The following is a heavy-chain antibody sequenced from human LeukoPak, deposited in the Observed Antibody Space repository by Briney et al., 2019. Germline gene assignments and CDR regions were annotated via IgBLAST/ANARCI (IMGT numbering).Heavy chain of an antibody. CDR2: INPNSGGT. CDR3: ARVDEWELLLPFDY. J-gene: IGHJ4*02. Sequence: ASVKVSCKASGYTFTGYYMNWVRQAPGQGLEWMGWINPNSGGTNYAQKFQGRVTMTRDTSISTAYMELSRLRSDDTAVYYCARVDEWELLLPFDYWGQGTLVTVSS. V-gene: IGHV1-2*02. D-gene: IGHD1-26*01. CDR1: GYTFTGYY.